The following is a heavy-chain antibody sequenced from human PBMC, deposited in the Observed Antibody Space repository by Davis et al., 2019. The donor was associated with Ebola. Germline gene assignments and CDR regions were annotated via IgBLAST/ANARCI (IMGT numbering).Heavy chain of an antibody. Sequence: PGGSLRLSCEASGFTFHSFVMDWVRQAPGKGLEWVSSVGAGGDYTYYADSVTGRFTISRDNAKNTLYLQVTSLRAEDTAVYYCAKGLEWTLSYSYWYGMDVWGQGTTVTVSS. V-gene: IGHV3-23*01. CDR3: AKGLEWTLSYSYWYGMDV. J-gene: IGHJ6*02. D-gene: IGHD3-3*01. CDR2: VGAGGDYT. CDR1: GFTFHSFV.